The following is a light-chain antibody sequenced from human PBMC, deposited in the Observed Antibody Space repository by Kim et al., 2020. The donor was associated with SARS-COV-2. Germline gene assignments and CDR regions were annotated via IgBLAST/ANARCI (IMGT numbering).Light chain of an antibody. J-gene: IGKJ4*01. V-gene: IGKV3-20*01. Sequence: PGERATLSCRASQSVPSGYLAWYQQKPGQAPSLLIYETASRATGIPDRFGGSGSGTGFTLTITRLEPEDFAVYYCQQYGSLPLTFGGGTKVDIK. CDR1: QSVPSGY. CDR3: QQYGSLPLT. CDR2: ETA.